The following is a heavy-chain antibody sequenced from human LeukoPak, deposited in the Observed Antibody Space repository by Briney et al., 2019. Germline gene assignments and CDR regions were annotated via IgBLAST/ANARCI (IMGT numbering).Heavy chain of an antibody. Sequence: GASVKVSCKASGYTFTAYAMIWVRQAPGQGLEWMGWINTNTGNPTYTQGLTGRFVFSLDTSVSTAYLQISSLKAEDTAVYYCAREVRAFDYWGQGTLVTVSS. CDR1: GYTFTAYA. V-gene: IGHV7-4-1*02. D-gene: IGHD4-11*01. J-gene: IGHJ4*02. CDR3: AREVRAFDY. CDR2: INTNTGNP.